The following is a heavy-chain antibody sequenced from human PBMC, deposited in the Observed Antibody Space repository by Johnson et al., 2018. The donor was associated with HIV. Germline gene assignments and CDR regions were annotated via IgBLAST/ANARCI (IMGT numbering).Heavy chain of an antibody. V-gene: IGHV3-30*18. CDR3: AKSYCPGCDGFDI. CDR2: ISYDGINK. D-gene: IGHD2-21*01. CDR1: GFIFSNHD. J-gene: IGHJ3*02. Sequence: QMLLVESGGGVVQPGRSLRLSCTASGFIFSNHDIDWVRQAPGKRLEWVGHISYDGINKYYGDSVKGRFTISRDNSKNTLDLQMNNLRTEDSGVYYCAKSYCPGCDGFDIWGQGTMVTVSS.